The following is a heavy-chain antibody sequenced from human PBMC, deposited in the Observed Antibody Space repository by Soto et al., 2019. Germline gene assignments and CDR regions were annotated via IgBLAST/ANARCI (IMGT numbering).Heavy chain of an antibody. Sequence: SETLSLTCAVYGGSFSGYYWSWIRQPPGKGLEWFGEINHSGSTNYNPSLKSRVTISVDTSKNQFSLKLSSVTAADTAVYYCARVLVGGTVTTFSFFRGYYYYYMDVWGKGTTVT. CDR3: ARVLVGGTVTTFSFFRGYYYYYMDV. CDR2: INHSGST. CDR1: GGSFSGYY. J-gene: IGHJ6*03. D-gene: IGHD4-4*01. V-gene: IGHV4-34*01.